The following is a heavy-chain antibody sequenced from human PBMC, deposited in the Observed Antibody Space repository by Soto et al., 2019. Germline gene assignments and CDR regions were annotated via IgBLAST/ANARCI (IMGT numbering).Heavy chain of an antibody. V-gene: IGHV4-59*01. Sequence: RVTISVDTSKNQFSLRLSSVIAADTAVYYCARVSGSYYHVYYFDYWGQGTLVTVSS. J-gene: IGHJ4*02. D-gene: IGHD1-26*01. CDR3: ARVSGSYYHVYYFDY.